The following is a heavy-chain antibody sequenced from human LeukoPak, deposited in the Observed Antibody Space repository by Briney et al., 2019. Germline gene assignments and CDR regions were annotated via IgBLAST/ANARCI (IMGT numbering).Heavy chain of an antibody. J-gene: IGHJ3*02. D-gene: IGHD1-26*01. CDR3: ARASSPWSPRDAFDI. CDR1: GDSVSSNSAT. V-gene: IGHV6-1*01. Sequence: SQTLSLTCAISGDSVSSNSATWNWIRQSPSRGLEWLGRTYYKSKWYNDYAVSVKSRITINSDTSKNQFSLQLSSVTPDDTAVYYCARASSPWSPRDAFDIWGQGTVVTVSS. CDR2: TYYKSKWYN.